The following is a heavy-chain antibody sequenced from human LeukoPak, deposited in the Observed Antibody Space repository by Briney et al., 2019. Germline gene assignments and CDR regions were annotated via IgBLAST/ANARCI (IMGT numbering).Heavy chain of an antibody. Sequence: GGSLRLSCAASGFTFSSYGMHWVRQAPAKGLEWVVVISYDGSNRYYADSVKGRFTISRDNSKNTLYLQMNSLRAEDTAVYYCARALYGSGSYYNYYFDYWGQGTQVTVSS. CDR2: ISYDGSNR. J-gene: IGHJ4*02. CDR1: GFTFSSYG. V-gene: IGHV3-30*04. D-gene: IGHD3-10*01. CDR3: ARALYGSGSYYNYYFDY.